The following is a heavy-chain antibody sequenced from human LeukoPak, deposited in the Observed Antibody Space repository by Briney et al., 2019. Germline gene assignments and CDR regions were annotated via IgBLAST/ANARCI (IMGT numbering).Heavy chain of an antibody. CDR2: ISYDGSNK. CDR3: ARVFYYYGSGCFDP. Sequence: GGSLRLSCAASGFTFSSYGMHWVRQAPGKGLEWVAVISYDGSNKYYADSVKGRFTISRDNAKNSLYLQMNSLRAEDTVVYYCARVFYYYGSGCFDPWGQGTLVTVSS. V-gene: IGHV3-30*03. J-gene: IGHJ5*02. D-gene: IGHD3-10*01. CDR1: GFTFSSYG.